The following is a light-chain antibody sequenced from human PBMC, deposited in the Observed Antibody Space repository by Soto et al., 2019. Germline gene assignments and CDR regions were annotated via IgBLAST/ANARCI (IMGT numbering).Light chain of an antibody. J-gene: IGKJ5*01. CDR2: DAS. V-gene: IGKV3-11*01. CDR3: QQRSNWLT. CDR1: QSVSSY. Sequence: IVLTHSPSTLSLSPGERATLSCRASQSVSSYLAWYQQKPGQAPRLLIYDASNRATGIPARFSGSGSGTDFTLTISSLEPEDFAVYYCQQRSNWLTFGQGTRLEIK.